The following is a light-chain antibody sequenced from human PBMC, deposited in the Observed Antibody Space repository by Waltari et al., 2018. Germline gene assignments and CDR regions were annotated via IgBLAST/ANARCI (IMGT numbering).Light chain of an antibody. CDR1: QRINTW. V-gene: IGKV1-5*01. CDR2: DVS. CDR3: QQYYRYYT. J-gene: IGKJ2*01. Sequence: IQMTQSPSALSASVGDSVTITCRASQRINTWMAWYQQRPGKAPKVLIYDVSTLESGGPSRFSGSGSGTEFTLAINNLQPEDFATYYCQQYYRYYTFGQGTKLEIK.